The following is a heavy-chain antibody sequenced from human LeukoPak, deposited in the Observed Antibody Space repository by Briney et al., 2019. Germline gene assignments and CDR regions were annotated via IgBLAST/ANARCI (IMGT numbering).Heavy chain of an antibody. CDR1: GFTFSSYG. D-gene: IGHD3-10*01. J-gene: IGHJ6*03. Sequence: GGSLRLSCAASGFTFSSYGMHWVRQAPGKGLEWVAFIRYDGSNKYYADSVKGRFTISRDNSKNTLYLQMNSLRAEDTAVYYCAKDDYYAPYYYYMDVWGKGTTVTISS. CDR3: AKDDYYAPYYYYMDV. V-gene: IGHV3-30*02. CDR2: IRYDGSNK.